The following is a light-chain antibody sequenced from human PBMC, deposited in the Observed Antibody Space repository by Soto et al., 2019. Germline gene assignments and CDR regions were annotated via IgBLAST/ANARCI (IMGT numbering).Light chain of an antibody. J-gene: IGKJ4*01. CDR1: QSITTF. CDR3: QQCYTTPLT. V-gene: IGKV1-39*01. CDR2: AAS. Sequence: DIQMTQSPSSLSASVGDRVTITCRISQSITTFLNWYQQKPGKAPNLLIYAASSLQSGVPPRFSGSGSGTEFTLTISILQPEDFATYYCQQCYTTPLTFGGGTKV.